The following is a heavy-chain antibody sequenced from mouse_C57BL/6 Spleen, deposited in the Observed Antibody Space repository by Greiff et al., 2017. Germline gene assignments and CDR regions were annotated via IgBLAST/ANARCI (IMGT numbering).Heavy chain of an antibody. D-gene: IGHD2-3*01. CDR1: GFNIKDDY. CDR3: TTMGLLPAY. J-gene: IGHJ3*01. Sequence: EVQLQESGAELVRPGASVKLSCTASGFNIKDDYMHWVKQRPEQGLEWIGWIDPENGDTEYASKVQGKATITADTSSNTAYLQLSSLTSEDTAVYYCTTMGLLPAYWGQGTLVTVSA. CDR2: IDPENGDT. V-gene: IGHV14-4*01.